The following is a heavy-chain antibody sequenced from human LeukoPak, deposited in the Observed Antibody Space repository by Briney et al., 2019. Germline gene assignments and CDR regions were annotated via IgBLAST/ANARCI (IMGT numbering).Heavy chain of an antibody. J-gene: IGHJ3*02. CDR3: ARDTHSYDSSGSDAFDI. V-gene: IGHV3-21*01. Sequence: GSLRLSCAASGFTFSSYSMNWVRPAPGKGLEGVSSISSSSSYIYYADSVKGRFTISRDNAKNSLYLQMNSLRAEDTAVYYCARDTHSYDSSGSDAFDIWGQGTMVTVSS. D-gene: IGHD3-22*01. CDR2: ISSSSSYI. CDR1: GFTFSSYS.